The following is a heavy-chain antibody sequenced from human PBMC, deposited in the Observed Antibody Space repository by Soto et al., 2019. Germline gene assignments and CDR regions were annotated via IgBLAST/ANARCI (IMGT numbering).Heavy chain of an antibody. CDR3: ATWKDGNGKVDVDTAMVGDHNYYMDV. CDR1: GFTFSSYW. D-gene: IGHD5-18*01. V-gene: IGHV3-74*01. J-gene: IGHJ6*03. CDR2: INSDGSST. Sequence: GGSLRLSCAASGFTFSSYWMHWVRQAPGKGLVWVSRINSDGSSTSYADSVKGRFTISRDNAKNTLYLQMNSLRAEDTAVYYCATWKDGNGKVDVDTAMVGDHNYYMDVWGKGTTVTVSS.